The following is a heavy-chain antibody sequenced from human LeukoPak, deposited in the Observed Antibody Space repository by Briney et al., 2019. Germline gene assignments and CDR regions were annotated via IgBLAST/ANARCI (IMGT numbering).Heavy chain of an antibody. V-gene: IGHV3-9*01. J-gene: IGHJ4*02. CDR2: ISWNSGSI. CDR1: GFTFDDYA. CDR3: AKNTGYDSSGLFDY. D-gene: IGHD3-22*01. Sequence: PGGSLRLSCAASGFTFDDYAMHWVRQAPGKGLEWVSGISWNSGSIGYADSVKGRFTISRDNAKNSLYLQMNSLRAEDTALYYCAKNTGYDSSGLFDYWGQGTLVTVSS.